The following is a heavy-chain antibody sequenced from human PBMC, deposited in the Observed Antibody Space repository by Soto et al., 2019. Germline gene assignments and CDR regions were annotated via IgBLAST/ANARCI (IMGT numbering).Heavy chain of an antibody. D-gene: IGHD3-9*01. Sequence: QVQLQESGPGLVKASQTLSLTCTVSGASVGSGGYYLSWIRQVPGKGLEWIGYIKYSGTTHYSPSLKSRVNISFDKSKNHVFLNLRFVPGADTAVYFCASDVRDTGYSSWFDPWGQGILVTVAT. J-gene: IGHJ5*02. CDR3: ASDVRDTGYSSWFDP. CDR2: IKYSGTT. V-gene: IGHV4-31*03. CDR1: GASVGSGGYY.